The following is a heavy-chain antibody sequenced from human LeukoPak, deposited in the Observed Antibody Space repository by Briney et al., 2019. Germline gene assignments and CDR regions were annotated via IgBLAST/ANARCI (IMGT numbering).Heavy chain of an antibody. J-gene: IGHJ3*01. CDR1: GYTFRDNH. CDR3: ARELGRNAFDV. V-gene: IGHV1-2*02. CDR2: SSPKSGGT. Sequence: MKVPCQAFGYTFRDNHMYWIRPAPGQGLEWMGWSSPKSGGTNYAQKFQGRITMTGDTSISTGYMELSRLRSDDTAVYYCARELGRNAFDVWGQGTMVTVSS. D-gene: IGHD7-27*01.